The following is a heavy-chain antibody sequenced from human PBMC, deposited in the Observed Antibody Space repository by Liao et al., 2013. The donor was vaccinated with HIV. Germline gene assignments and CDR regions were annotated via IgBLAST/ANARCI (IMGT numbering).Heavy chain of an antibody. D-gene: IGHD3-3*01. CDR3: ARDSDFWSGIDY. J-gene: IGHJ4*02. CDR2: IYYSGST. V-gene: IGHV4-39*07. CDR1: GGSISSSSYY. Sequence: QLQLQESGPGLVKPSETLSLTCTVSGGSISSSSYYWGWIRQPPGKGLEWIGSIYYSGSTYYNPSLKSRVTISVDTSKNQFSLKLSSVTAADTAVYYCARDSDFWSGIDYWGQGTLVTVSS.